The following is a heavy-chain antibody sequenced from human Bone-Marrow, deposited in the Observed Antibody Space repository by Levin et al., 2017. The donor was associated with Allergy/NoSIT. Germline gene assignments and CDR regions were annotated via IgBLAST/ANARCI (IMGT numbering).Heavy chain of an antibody. J-gene: IGHJ3*02. CDR1: GFKFSDYW. Sequence: QSGESLKISCAASGFKFSDYWLTWVRQAPGKGLEWVANIKPDGSEKYYADSVTGRFNISRDNAQNSLYLQMKYLSAEDTAVYYCASPHISDWVFDIWGPGTMVTVSS. CDR3: ASPHISDWVFDI. CDR2: IKPDGSEK. D-gene: IGHD6-19*01. V-gene: IGHV3-7*01.